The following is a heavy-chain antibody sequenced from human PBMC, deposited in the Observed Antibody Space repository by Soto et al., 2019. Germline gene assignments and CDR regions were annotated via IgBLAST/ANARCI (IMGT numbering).Heavy chain of an antibody. CDR3: ARDEYNNGRNWLNP. Sequence: QVELVQSGPEVKKPGASVKVSCKASGYSFSNSGFSWMRQAPGQGLEWMGWISTYNGNTNYAQKFRGRLSMTRDTSTTTAFMELTTLRSDDTAVYYCARDEYNNGRNWLNPWGQGTLVTVTS. J-gene: IGHJ5*02. V-gene: IGHV1-18*01. CDR1: GYSFSNSG. CDR2: ISTYNGNT. D-gene: IGHD2-8*01.